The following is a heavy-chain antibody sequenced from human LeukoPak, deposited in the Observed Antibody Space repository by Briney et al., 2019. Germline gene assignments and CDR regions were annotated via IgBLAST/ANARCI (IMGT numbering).Heavy chain of an antibody. J-gene: IGHJ4*02. CDR1: GFTFSSYA. CDR2: IRGSAGST. V-gene: IGHV3-23*01. CDR3: ARDPYCSTTSCYLGYFDY. D-gene: IGHD2-2*01. Sequence: PGGSLRLSCAASGFTFSSYAMSWVRQAPGKGLEWVSAIRGSAGSTYSVDSVKGRFTISRDNSKNTVYLQMNSLRAEDTAVYYCARDPYCSTTSCYLGYFDYWGQGTLVTVSS.